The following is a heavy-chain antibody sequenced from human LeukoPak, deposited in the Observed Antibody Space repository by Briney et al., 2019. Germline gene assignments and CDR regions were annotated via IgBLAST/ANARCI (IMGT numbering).Heavy chain of an antibody. V-gene: IGHV3-23*01. CDR2: ISGNGDDA. Sequence: GGSLRLSCAASGSGFSNYGINWVRQAPGKGLEWVSVISGNGDDAFYADSVKGRFRISRDNSKNTVYLQMNSLRADDTAVYYCAKRDWPHYFDYWGQGTLVAVSS. CDR3: AKRDWPHYFDY. D-gene: IGHD3/OR15-3a*01. J-gene: IGHJ4*02. CDR1: GSGFSNYG.